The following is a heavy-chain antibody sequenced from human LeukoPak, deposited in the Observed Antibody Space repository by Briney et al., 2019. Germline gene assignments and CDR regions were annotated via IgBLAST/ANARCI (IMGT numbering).Heavy chain of an antibody. CDR1: GFTFSSYA. J-gene: IGHJ4*02. D-gene: IGHD3-22*01. CDR3: AKSLVVISRFDY. Sequence: GGSLRLSCAASGFTFSSYAMSWVRQAPGKGLEWVSAISGSGGSTHYADSVKGRFTISRDNSKNTLYLQMNSLRAEDTAVYYCAKSLVVISRFDYWGQGTLVTVSS. CDR2: ISGSGGST. V-gene: IGHV3-23*01.